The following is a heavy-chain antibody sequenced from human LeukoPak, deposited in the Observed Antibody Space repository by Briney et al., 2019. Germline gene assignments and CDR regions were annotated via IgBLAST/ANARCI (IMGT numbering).Heavy chain of an antibody. D-gene: IGHD5-18*01. V-gene: IGHV1-46*01. J-gene: IGHJ5*02. CDR2: INPSGGSA. CDR3: ARGWIQRWFDP. CDR1: GYTFTSYY. Sequence: GASVKVSCKASGYTFTSYYIQWVRQAPGQGLEWMGIINPSGGSASYAQKFQGGVTMTRDTSTSTVYMELSSLESEDTAVYYCARGWIQRWFDPWGQGTLVTVSS.